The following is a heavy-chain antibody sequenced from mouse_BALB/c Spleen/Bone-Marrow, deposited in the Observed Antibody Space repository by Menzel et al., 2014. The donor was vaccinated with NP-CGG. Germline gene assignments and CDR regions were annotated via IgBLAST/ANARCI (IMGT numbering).Heavy chain of an antibody. J-gene: IGHJ3*01. CDR2: NSDGGSYT. D-gene: IGHD2-14*01. CDR1: GFTFSDYY. CDR3: ARDGDYKYAWFAY. Sequence: EVMLVESGGDLVKPGGSLKLSCAASGFTFSDYYMYWVRQTPEKRLEWVATNSDGGSYTYYPDSVKGRFTISRDNAKNNLYLHMSSLKSEDTAMYYCARDGDYKYAWFAYWGQGTLVTVSA. V-gene: IGHV5-4*02.